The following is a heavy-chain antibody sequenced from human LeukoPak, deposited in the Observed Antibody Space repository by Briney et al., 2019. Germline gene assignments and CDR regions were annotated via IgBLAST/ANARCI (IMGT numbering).Heavy chain of an antibody. V-gene: IGHV3-74*01. CDR1: GLTFSSYW. J-gene: IGHJ4*02. Sequence: GGSLRLSCAASGLTFSSYWMHCVRQAPGKGLVWVSRISPDGSSTNYADSVKGRLTISRDNAKDTLYLQMNSLRAEDTAVYYCARGFSSSLDYWGQGTLVTVSS. CDR3: ARGFSSSLDY. CDR2: ISPDGSST.